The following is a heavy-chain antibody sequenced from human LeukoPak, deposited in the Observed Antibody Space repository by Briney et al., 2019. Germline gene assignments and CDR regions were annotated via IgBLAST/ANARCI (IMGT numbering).Heavy chain of an antibody. CDR1: EFTFSNFA. D-gene: IGHD2-21*01. V-gene: IGHV3-23*01. J-gene: IGHJ4*02. Sequence: GGSLRLSCTVSEFTFSNFAMSWVRQAPGKGLEWVATIYAGGSTTYYADSVKGRFTISRDNSKNTLYLQMNSLRAEDTAVYYCAKGRIFLRLHRGGFDYWGQGTLVTVSS. CDR2: IYAGGSTT. CDR3: AKGRIFLRLHRGGFDY.